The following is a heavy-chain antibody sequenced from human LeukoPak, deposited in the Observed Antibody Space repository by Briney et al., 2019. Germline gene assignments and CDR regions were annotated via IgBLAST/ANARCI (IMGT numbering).Heavy chain of an antibody. D-gene: IGHD2-15*01. CDR2: MNPNSGNT. CDR3: ARAAWVDYCYYYMDV. J-gene: IGHJ6*03. V-gene: IGHV1-8*03. CDR1: GYTFTNYD. Sequence: GASMKVSCKASGYTFTNYDINWVRQATGQGLEWMGWMNPNSGNTGYAQKFQGRVTITRNTSISTAYMELSSLRSEDTAVYYCARAAWVDYCYYYMDVWGKGTTVTVSS.